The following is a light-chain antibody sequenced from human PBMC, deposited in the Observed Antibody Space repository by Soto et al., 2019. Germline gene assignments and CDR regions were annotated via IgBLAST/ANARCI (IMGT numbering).Light chain of an antibody. CDR2: DVS. J-gene: IGLJ1*01. V-gene: IGLV2-11*01. Sequence: QSALTQPRSVSGSPGQSVTIYCTGTSSDVGGYNYVSWYQQHPGKAPKLMIYDVSKRPSGVPDRFSGSKSGNTASLTISGLHAEDEADYYCCSYAGSYSYVFGTGTKLTVL. CDR1: SSDVGGYNY. CDR3: CSYAGSYSYV.